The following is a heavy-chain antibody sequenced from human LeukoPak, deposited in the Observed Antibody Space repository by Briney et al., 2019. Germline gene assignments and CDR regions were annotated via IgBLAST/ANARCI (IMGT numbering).Heavy chain of an antibody. J-gene: IGHJ4*02. V-gene: IGHV5-51*01. CDR1: GYSFTSYW. CDR2: IYPGDSDT. Sequence: GESLKISCKGSGYSFTSYWIGWVRQMPGKGLEWMGIIYPGDSDTRYSPSFQGQVTISADKSISTAYLQWSSLKASDTAMYCCARHKGGMEELLLVDYWGQGTLVTVSS. CDR3: ARHKGGMEELLLVDY. D-gene: IGHD1-7*01.